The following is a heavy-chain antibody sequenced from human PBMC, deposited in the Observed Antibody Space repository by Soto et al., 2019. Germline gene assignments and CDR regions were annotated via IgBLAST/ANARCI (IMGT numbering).Heavy chain of an antibody. CDR2: IIPILGIA. CDR3: SRDSGYFSGGICPIEGPIDF. D-gene: IGHD2-15*01. Sequence: QVQLVQSGAEVKKPGSSVKVSCKASGGTFSSYTISWVRQAPGQGREWMGRIIPILGIANYAQKFQGRVTITADKSTSTAYMELIRLTSESAAVCFCSRDSGYFSGGICPIEGPIDFCGQGTLVTVSS. CDR1: GGTFSSYT. J-gene: IGHJ4*02. V-gene: IGHV1-69*08.